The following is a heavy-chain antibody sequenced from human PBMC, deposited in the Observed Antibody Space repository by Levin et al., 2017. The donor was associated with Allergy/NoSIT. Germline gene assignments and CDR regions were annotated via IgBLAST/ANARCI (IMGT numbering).Heavy chain of an antibody. Sequence: GESLKISCAASGFTFSSYGMHWVRQAPGKGLEWVAVIWYDGSNKYYADSVKGRFTISRDNSKNTLYLQMNSLRAEDTAVYYCARDKDTAMAHDAFDIWGQGTMVTVSS. CDR2: IWYDGSNK. CDR1: GFTFSSYG. J-gene: IGHJ3*02. D-gene: IGHD5-18*01. CDR3: ARDKDTAMAHDAFDI. V-gene: IGHV3-33*01.